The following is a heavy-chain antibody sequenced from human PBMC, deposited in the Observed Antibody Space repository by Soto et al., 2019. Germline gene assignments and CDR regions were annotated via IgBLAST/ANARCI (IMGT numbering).Heavy chain of an antibody. J-gene: IGHJ6*02. CDR2: IYYSGST. CDR3: ARESGGYDSSTRYGLDV. V-gene: IGHV4-31*03. D-gene: IGHD6-25*01. Sequence: SETLSLTCSVSGGSISSVGHYWTWIRQQPGKGLEWIGYIYYSGSTDYNPSLKSRVTISVDRSKNQFSLNLSPVTAADTAIYYCARESGGYDSSTRYGLDVWGQGTTVTVSS. CDR1: GGSISSVGHY.